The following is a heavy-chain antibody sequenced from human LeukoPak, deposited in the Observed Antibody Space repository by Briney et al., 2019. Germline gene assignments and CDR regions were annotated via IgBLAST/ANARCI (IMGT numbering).Heavy chain of an antibody. CDR1: GFTFSSYS. Sequence: GGSLRLSCAASGFTFSSYSMNWVRQAPGKGLEWVSSISSSSSYIYYADSVKGRFTISRDNAKNSLYLQMNSLRAEDTAVYYCAREGSIAARPAPFDYWGQGTLVTVSS. D-gene: IGHD6-6*01. J-gene: IGHJ4*02. V-gene: IGHV3-21*01. CDR2: ISSSSSYI. CDR3: AREGSIAARPAPFDY.